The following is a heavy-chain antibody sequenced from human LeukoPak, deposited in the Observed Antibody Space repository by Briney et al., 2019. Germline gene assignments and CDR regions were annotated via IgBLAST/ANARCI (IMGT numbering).Heavy chain of an antibody. Sequence: GGSLRLSRAASGFTFSSYAMSWVRQAPGKGLEWVSYISSSSSTIYYADSVKGRFTISRDNAKNSLYLQMNSLRAEDTAVYYCARDTQHWGQGTLVTVSS. V-gene: IGHV3-48*01. CDR2: ISSSSSTI. CDR1: GFTFSSYA. J-gene: IGHJ1*01. CDR3: ARDTQH.